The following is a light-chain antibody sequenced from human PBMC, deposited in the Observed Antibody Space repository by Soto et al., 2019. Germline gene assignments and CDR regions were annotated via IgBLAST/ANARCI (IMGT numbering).Light chain of an antibody. CDR3: QQANSFPLT. Sequence: DIQMTQSPSSVSASVGDRVTISCRASQGISSRLAWYQQKPGKAPNLLIYDASNLQSGVPSRFSGSGSETDFTLTIGSLQPEDFATYYCQQANSFPLTFGGGTKVEIK. J-gene: IGKJ4*01. CDR2: DAS. CDR1: QGISSR. V-gene: IGKV1-12*01.